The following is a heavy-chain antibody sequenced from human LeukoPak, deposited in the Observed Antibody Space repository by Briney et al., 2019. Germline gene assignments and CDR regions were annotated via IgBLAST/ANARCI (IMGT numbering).Heavy chain of an antibody. Sequence: PSETLSLTCTVSGDSISSGGYYWSWIRQHPGKGLEWIGYIYYSGSTYYNPSLKSRVTISVDTSKNQFSLKLSSVTAADTAVYYCARDRGGYSYGYDYWGQGTLVTVSS. CDR2: IYYSGST. D-gene: IGHD5-18*01. CDR1: GDSISSGGYY. V-gene: IGHV4-31*03. J-gene: IGHJ4*02. CDR3: ARDRGGYSYGYDY.